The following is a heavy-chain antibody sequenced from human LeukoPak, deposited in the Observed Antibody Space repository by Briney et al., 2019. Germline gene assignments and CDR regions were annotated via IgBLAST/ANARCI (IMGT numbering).Heavy chain of an antibody. J-gene: IGHJ4*02. CDR2: INAGNGNT. CDR3: AREIDRDDYNRFFDY. D-gene: IGHD5-24*01. Sequence: GASVKVSCTTSGYTFSTYTMHWVRQALGQRLEWMGWINAGNGNTKFSQKLQGRVTITRDTSASTAYMEMSSLRSEDTALYYCAREIDRDDYNRFFDYWGQGTLVTVSS. CDR1: GYTFSTYT. V-gene: IGHV1-3*01.